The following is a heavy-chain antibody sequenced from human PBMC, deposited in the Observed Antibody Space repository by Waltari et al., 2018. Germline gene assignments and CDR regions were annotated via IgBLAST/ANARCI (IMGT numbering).Heavy chain of an antibody. CDR1: GFTFSSYS. Sequence: EVQLVESGGGLVKPGGSLRLSCAASGFTFSSYSMNWVRQAPGKGLEWVSSISSSSSYISYADSGKGRFTIYRDNAKNSLYLQMNSLRAEDTAVYYCARSMMVRGVIEKDYYYYGMDVWGQGTTVTVSS. V-gene: IGHV3-21*01. CDR2: ISSSSSYI. J-gene: IGHJ6*02. D-gene: IGHD3-10*01. CDR3: ARSMMVRGVIEKDYYYYGMDV.